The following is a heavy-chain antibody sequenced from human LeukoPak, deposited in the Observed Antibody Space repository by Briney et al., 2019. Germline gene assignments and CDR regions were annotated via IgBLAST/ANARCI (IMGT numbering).Heavy chain of an antibody. D-gene: IGHD6-19*01. CDR1: GGSISSYY. CDR3: ARVVGEYSRGWYYFDY. CDR2: IYYSGST. Sequence: KSSETLSLTCTVSGGSISSYYWSWIRQPPGKGLEWIGYIYYSGSTNFNPSLKSRVTISLDTSKNQFSLELSSVTAADTAVYYCARVVGEYSRGWYYFDYWGQGTLVTVSS. J-gene: IGHJ4*02. V-gene: IGHV4-59*01.